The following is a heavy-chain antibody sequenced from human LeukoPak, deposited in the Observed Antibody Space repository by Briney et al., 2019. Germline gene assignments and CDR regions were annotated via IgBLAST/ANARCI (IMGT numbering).Heavy chain of an antibody. CDR1: GHTFTGYY. CDR2: INPNSGGT. J-gene: IGHJ4*02. V-gene: IGHV1-2*02. Sequence: ASVKVSCKASGHTFTGYYMHWVRQAPGQGLEWMGWINPNSGGTNYAQKFQGRVTMTRDTSISTAYMELSRLRSDDTAVYYCERETAYDILTGLSDYWGQGTLVTVSS. CDR3: ERETAYDILTGLSDY. D-gene: IGHD3-9*01.